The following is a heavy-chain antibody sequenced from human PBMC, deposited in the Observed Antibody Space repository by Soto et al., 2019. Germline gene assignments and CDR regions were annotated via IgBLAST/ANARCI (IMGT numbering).Heavy chain of an antibody. J-gene: IGHJ4*02. Sequence: QVQLQESGPGLVRPSETLSLTCTVSGGSMSPYYWSWIRQPPGKGLEWIGYIYYTGATTYNPSLESRVTISVDTSKNQFSLKLRSVTAADTALYYCAREVGGVAAIWGQGTLVTVSS. CDR1: GGSMSPYY. CDR3: AREVGGVAAI. CDR2: IYYTGAT. D-gene: IGHD2-8*01. V-gene: IGHV4-59*01.